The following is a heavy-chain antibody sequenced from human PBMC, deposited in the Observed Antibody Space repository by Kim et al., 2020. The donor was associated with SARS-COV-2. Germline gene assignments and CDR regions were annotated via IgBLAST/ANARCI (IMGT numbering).Heavy chain of an antibody. V-gene: IGHV3-43*01. Sequence: GGSLRLSCAASGFTFDDYSVHWVRQTPGKGLEWVSLISWEGGQTDYADSVKGRFTISRDKSKNSLYLQMNSLRSEDTALYYCAKGGVYNSSWYGFLDNWG. D-gene: IGHD6-13*01. J-gene: IGHJ4*01. CDR1: GFTFDDYS. CDR3: AKGGVYNSSWYGFLDN. CDR2: ISWEGGQT.